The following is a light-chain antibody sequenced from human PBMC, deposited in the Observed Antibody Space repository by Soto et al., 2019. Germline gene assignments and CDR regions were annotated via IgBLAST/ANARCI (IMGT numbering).Light chain of an antibody. CDR1: SSDIGRFDY. CDR3: ASYTTSTTQV. V-gene: IGLV2-14*01. CDR2: AVS. Sequence: QSVLTQPVSVSASPEQSITISCAGTSSDIGRFDYVSWYQHHPGNAPKLVISAVSRRSSGISDRFSGSKSGNTATLTISGLQAEDEADYYCASYTTSTTQVFGGGTKLTVL. J-gene: IGLJ3*02.